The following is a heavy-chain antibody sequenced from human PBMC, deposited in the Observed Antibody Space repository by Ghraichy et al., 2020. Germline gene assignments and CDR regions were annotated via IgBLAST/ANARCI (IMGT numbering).Heavy chain of an antibody. Sequence: GSLRLSCAASGFTFGSNWMTWVRQAPGKGLEWVGNIKQDGSEKYYVGSVKGRFSISRDNAKNSLYLQMNSLRDEDTAVYYCARAVHRVGPYLYYWGQGTLVTVSS. D-gene: IGHD1-26*01. J-gene: IGHJ4*02. CDR3: ARAVHRVGPYLYY. CDR1: GFTFGSNW. CDR2: IKQDGSEK. V-gene: IGHV3-7*01.